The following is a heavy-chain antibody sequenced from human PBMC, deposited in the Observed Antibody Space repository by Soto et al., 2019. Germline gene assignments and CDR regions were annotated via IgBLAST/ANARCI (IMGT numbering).Heavy chain of an antibody. D-gene: IGHD4-17*01. J-gene: IGHJ4*02. Sequence: SETLSLTCAVYGGSFSGYYWSWIRQPPGKGLEWIGEINHSGSTNYNPSLKSRVTISVDTSKNQFSLKLSSVTAADTAVYYCTQLGRYGGKTTPFDYWGQGTLVTVSS. CDR1: GGSFSGYY. CDR3: TQLGRYGGKTTPFDY. CDR2: INHSGST. V-gene: IGHV4-34*01.